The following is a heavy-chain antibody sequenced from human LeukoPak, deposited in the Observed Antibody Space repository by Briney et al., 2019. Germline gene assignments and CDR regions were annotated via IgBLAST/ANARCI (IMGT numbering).Heavy chain of an antibody. CDR2: INPNSGGT. Sequence: GASVKVSCKASGYTFTGYYMHWVRQAPGQGLEWMGWINPNSGGTNYAQKFQGRVTMTRDTSISTAYMELSRLRSDDTAVYYCARYEWELLGNWFDPWGQGTLVTVSS. J-gene: IGHJ5*02. CDR1: GYTFTGYY. D-gene: IGHD1-26*01. CDR3: ARYEWELLGNWFDP. V-gene: IGHV1-2*02.